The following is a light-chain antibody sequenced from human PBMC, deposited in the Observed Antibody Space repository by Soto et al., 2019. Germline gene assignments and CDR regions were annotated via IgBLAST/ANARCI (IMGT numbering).Light chain of an antibody. CDR3: QQYGSSPLT. J-gene: IGKJ4*01. CDR2: GAS. CDR1: QSLSSGY. V-gene: IGKV3-20*01. Sequence: EIVLSQSPGTLSLSPGEIATLSCRASQSLSSGYLAWYQQKPGQAPRLLIYGASSRATGIPDRFSGSGSGTDFTLTISRLEPEDFAVYYCQQYGSSPLTFGGGTKVDIK.